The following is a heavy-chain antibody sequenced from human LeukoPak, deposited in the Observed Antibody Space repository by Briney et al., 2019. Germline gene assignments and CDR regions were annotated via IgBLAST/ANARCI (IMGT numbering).Heavy chain of an antibody. CDR3: ARDLGYCTNGVCPNWFDP. V-gene: IGHV1-2*02. CDR2: INPNSGGT. J-gene: IGHJ5*02. CDR1: GYTFTGYY. D-gene: IGHD2-8*01. Sequence: ASVKVSCKASGYTFTGYYMHWVRQAPGQGLEWMGWINPNSGGTNYAQKFQGRVTMTRDTSISTAYMELSTLRSDDTAVYYCARDLGYCTNGVCPNWFDPWGQGTLVTVSS.